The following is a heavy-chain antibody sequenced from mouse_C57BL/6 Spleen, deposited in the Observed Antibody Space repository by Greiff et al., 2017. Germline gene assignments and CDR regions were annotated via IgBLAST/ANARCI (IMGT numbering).Heavy chain of an antibody. Sequence: QVQLKQSGAELARPGASVKLSCKASGYTFTSYGISWVKQRTGQGLEWIGEIYPRSGNTYYNEKFKGKATLTADKSSSTAYMELRSLTSEDSAVYFCARGGPPYYDYDVFAYWGQGTLVTVSA. CDR3: ARGGPPYYDYDVFAY. J-gene: IGHJ3*01. D-gene: IGHD2-4*01. CDR1: GYTFTSYG. CDR2: IYPRSGNT. V-gene: IGHV1-81*01.